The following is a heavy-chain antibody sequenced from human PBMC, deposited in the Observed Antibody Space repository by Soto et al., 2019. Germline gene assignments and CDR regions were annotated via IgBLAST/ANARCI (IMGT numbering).Heavy chain of an antibody. CDR3: ARCSEYNWFDP. CDR2: INHAGNT. Sequence: PSETLSLTCAVYIDSFSAYYWSWIRQPPGKGLQWIGEINHAGNTNYNPSLKGRVTMSVDTSKYQFSLNLSSVTAADTAVYYCARCSEYNWFDPWGQGTLVTVSS. V-gene: IGHV4-34*01. J-gene: IGHJ5*02. CDR1: IDSFSAYY. D-gene: IGHD3-10*02.